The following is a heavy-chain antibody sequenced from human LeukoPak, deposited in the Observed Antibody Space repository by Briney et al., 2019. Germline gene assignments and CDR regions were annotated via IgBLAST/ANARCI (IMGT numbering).Heavy chain of an antibody. Sequence: GGSLRLSCAASGFTVSSNYMSWVRQAPGKGLEWVSVIYTGGNTYYADSVKGRFTLSRDNSKNTLYLQMNSLRADDTAIYYCARRYSTAWTHEHGGQGTLVTVSS. CDR2: IYTGGNT. D-gene: IGHD6-19*01. CDR3: ARRYSTAWTHEH. CDR1: GFTVSSNY. V-gene: IGHV3-66*04. J-gene: IGHJ4*02.